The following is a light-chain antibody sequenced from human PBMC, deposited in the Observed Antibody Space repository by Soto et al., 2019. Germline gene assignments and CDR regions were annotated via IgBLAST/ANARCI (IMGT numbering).Light chain of an antibody. CDR3: QQYNKWPPYT. CDR1: QSVSSN. J-gene: IGKJ2*01. V-gene: IGKV3-15*01. CDR2: VAS. Sequence: EIVMTQSPANLSVSPGERATLSCRASQSVSSNLAWYQQKPGQGPRLLIYVASTRATGIPARFSGSGSGTELTLTISSLQSEDFAVYYCQQYNKWPPYTFGQGTKVEIK.